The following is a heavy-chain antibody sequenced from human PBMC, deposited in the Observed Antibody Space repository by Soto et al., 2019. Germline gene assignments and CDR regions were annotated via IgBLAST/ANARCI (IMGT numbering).Heavy chain of an antibody. J-gene: IGHJ4*02. CDR1: GFTFSSYA. CDR3: AKEVGLLATPFDY. V-gene: IGHV3-23*01. D-gene: IGHD1-26*01. CDR2: ISGSGGST. Sequence: GGSRSLSWAASGFTFSSYAMSWVRQAPGKGLEWVSAISGSGGSTYYADSVKGRFTISRDNSKNTLYLQMNSLRAEDTAVYYCAKEVGLLATPFDYWGQGTLVTVSS.